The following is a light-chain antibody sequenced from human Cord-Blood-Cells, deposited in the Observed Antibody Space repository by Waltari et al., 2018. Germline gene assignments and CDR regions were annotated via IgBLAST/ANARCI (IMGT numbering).Light chain of an antibody. V-gene: IGLV2-23*01. CDR3: CSYAGSRV. Sequence: QSALTRPASVSGSPGQSITISCTGTSRDVGSYNLVSWYQKHPGKAPKLMIYEGSKRRSGVSNRFSGSKSGNTASLTISGLQAEDEADYYCCSYAGSRVFGGGTKLTV. J-gene: IGLJ3*02. CDR1: SRDVGSYNL. CDR2: EGS.